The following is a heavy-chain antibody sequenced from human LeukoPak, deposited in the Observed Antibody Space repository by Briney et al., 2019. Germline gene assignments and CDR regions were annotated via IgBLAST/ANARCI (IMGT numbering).Heavy chain of an antibody. J-gene: IGHJ6*03. D-gene: IGHD6-19*01. CDR2: IYTSGST. CDR3: ASSVAGPYYYYYMDV. V-gene: IGHV4-61*02. Sequence: SETLSLTCTVSGGSISSGSYYWSWIRQPAGKGLEWIGRIYTSGSTNYNPSLKSRVTISVDTSKNQFSLKLSSVTAADTAVYYCASSVAGPYYYYYMDVWGKGTTVTVSS. CDR1: GGSISSGSYY.